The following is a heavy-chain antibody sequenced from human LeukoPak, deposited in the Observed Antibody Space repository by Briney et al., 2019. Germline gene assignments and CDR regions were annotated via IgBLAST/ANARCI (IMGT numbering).Heavy chain of an antibody. CDR1: GFTFNIYA. V-gene: IGHV3-23*01. CDR3: AKTTAGNSSGRNPGWPVDY. Sequence: GGSLRLSCAASGFTFNIYAMTWVHQAPGKGLEWVSHISGSGGITYYADSVKGRFTIFRDNSKNTLYLQMNSLRAEDTAVYYCAKTTAGNSSGRNPGWPVDYWGQGTLVTVSS. D-gene: IGHD6-19*01. CDR2: ISGSGGIT. J-gene: IGHJ4*02.